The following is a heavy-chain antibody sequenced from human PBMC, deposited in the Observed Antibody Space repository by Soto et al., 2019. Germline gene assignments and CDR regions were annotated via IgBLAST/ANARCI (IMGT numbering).Heavy chain of an antibody. CDR1: GGTFSSYP. D-gene: IGHD2-2*01. V-gene: IGHV1-69*02. J-gene: IGHJ3*01. Sequence: QVHLVQSGAEVKKPGSSVKVSCKVSGGTFSSYPFSWVRQAPGQGLEYMGRIVPILALTKYAQTFEGRVTFTADKSTTTFYMELSNLTSEDTAMYYCARAFDLYQDAFDLWGQGTMVTVSS. CDR3: ARAFDLYQDAFDL. CDR2: IVPILALT.